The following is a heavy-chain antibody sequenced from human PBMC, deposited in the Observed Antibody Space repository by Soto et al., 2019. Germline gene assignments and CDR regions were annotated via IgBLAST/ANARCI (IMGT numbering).Heavy chain of an antibody. J-gene: IGHJ4*02. CDR2: ISSSGSTI. CDR1: GFTFSSYE. Sequence: GGSLRLSCAASGFTFSSYEMNWVRQAPGKGLEWVSYISSSGSTIYYADSVKGRFTISRDNAKNSLYLQMNSLRAEVTAVYYCARGDRDYYDSSGYYYFDYWGQGTLVTVSS. D-gene: IGHD3-22*01. CDR3: ARGDRDYYDSSGYYYFDY. V-gene: IGHV3-48*03.